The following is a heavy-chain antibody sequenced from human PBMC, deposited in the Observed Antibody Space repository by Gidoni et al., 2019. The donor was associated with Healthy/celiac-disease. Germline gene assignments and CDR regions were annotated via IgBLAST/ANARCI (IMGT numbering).Heavy chain of an antibody. D-gene: IGHD6-13*01. CDR2: LYTSGST. J-gene: IGHJ3*02. CDR1: GGPISSGSYY. CDR3: ATLSRRGAFDI. V-gene: IGHV4-61*02. Sequence: QVQLQESGPGRVKPSQTLSLTGTGSGGPISSGSYYWSWIRQPAGKALEWIGRLYTSGSTNSNPSLKSRVTKPVDTSKNQFSLKLSSVTAADTAVYYCATLSRRGAFDIWGQGTMVTVSS.